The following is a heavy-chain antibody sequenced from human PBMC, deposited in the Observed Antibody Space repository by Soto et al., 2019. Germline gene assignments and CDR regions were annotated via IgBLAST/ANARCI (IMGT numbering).Heavy chain of an antibody. V-gene: IGHV4-59*08. CDR2: IYYSGST. CDR3: ASNHYGSGPYGMDV. J-gene: IGHJ6*02. D-gene: IGHD3-10*01. Sequence: QVQLQESGPGLVKPSETLSLTCTVSGGSISSYYWSWIRQPPGKGLEWIGYIYYSGSTNYHPSLKRRVTISVDTSKNRFSLKLSSVTAADTAVYYCASNHYGSGPYGMDVWGQGTTVTVSS. CDR1: GGSISSYY.